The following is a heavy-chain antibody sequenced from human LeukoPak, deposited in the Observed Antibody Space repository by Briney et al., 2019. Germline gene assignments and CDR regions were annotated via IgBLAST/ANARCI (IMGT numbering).Heavy chain of an antibody. CDR1: GGSISSSSYY. CDR3: ARANYYDSSGYYHGFDY. CDR2: IYYSGST. D-gene: IGHD3-22*01. Sequence: SETLSLTCTVSGGSISSSSYYWGWIRQPPGKGLEWIGSIYYSGSTYYNPSLKSRVTISVDTSKNQFSLKLSSVTAADTAVYYCARANYYDSSGYYHGFDYWGQGTLVTVSS. J-gene: IGHJ4*02. V-gene: IGHV4-39*07.